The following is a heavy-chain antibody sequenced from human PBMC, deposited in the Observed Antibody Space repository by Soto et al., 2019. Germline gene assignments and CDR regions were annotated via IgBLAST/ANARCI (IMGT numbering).Heavy chain of an antibody. J-gene: IGHJ6*03. Sequence: GGSLRLSCAASGFTFDDYAVHWVRQAPGKGLEWVSGISWNSGSIGYADSVKGRFTISRDNAKNSLYLQMNSLRAEDTALYYCAKLGYSGYDDYYMDVWGKGTTVTVSS. CDR2: ISWNSGSI. CDR1: GFTFDDYA. D-gene: IGHD5-12*01. CDR3: AKLGYSGYDDYYMDV. V-gene: IGHV3-9*01.